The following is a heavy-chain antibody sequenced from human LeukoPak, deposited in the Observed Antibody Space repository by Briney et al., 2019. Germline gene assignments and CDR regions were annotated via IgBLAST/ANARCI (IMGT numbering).Heavy chain of an antibody. J-gene: IGHJ4*02. CDR2: ISYDGSNE. CDR3: AKNLYYDILTGYSDY. D-gene: IGHD3-9*01. CDR1: GFTFSSFG. V-gene: IGHV3-30*18. Sequence: GRSLRLSCAASGFTFSSFGMHWVRQAPGKGLEWVAVISYDGSNEDYAESVKGRFTISRDNSKNALYLQMNSLRAEDTAVYYCAKNLYYDILTGYSDYWGQGTLVTVSS.